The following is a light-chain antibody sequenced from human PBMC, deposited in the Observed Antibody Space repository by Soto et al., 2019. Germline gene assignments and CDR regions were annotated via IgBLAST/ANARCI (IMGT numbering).Light chain of an antibody. CDR3: QQYGSSGT. V-gene: IGKV3-20*01. CDR1: QSVSNNY. J-gene: IGKJ1*01. CDR2: GAS. Sequence: EIVLTQSPGTLSVTPGERATLSCRASQSVSNNYLAWYQQKPGQAPRLLIYGASNRATGIPDRFSGSGSGTDFTLTISRLEPEDFAVYYCQQYGSSGTFGQGTKGDIK.